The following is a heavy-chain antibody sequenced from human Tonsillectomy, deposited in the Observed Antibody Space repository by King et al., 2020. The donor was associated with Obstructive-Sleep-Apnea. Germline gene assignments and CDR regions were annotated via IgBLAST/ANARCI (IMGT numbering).Heavy chain of an antibody. Sequence: VQLVESGGGLAQPGRSLRLSCATSGFSFDDYAMHWVRQAPGKGLEWVSGINWNSGSRGHADSVKGRFTISRDNAKNSLYLQMNSLRPEDTGLYYCVKDRAGGVPDAFDIWGQGTMVTVSS. D-gene: IGHD3-16*01. J-gene: IGHJ3*02. CDR2: INWNSGSR. CDR1: GFSFDDYA. V-gene: IGHV3-9*01. CDR3: VKDRAGGVPDAFDI.